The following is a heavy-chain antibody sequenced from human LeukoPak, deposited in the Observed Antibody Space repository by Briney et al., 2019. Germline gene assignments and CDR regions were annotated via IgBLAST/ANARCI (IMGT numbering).Heavy chain of an antibody. Sequence: SEILSLTCTVSGYSISSTYHWGWIRQSPGKGLEWIGSISQSGSTYHNPSLKSRVTISVDTSKNQFSLKLNSVTAADTAVYYCARDGYDFWSGGFDPWGQGTLVTVSS. CDR2: ISQSGST. CDR1: GYSISSTYH. V-gene: IGHV4-38-2*02. D-gene: IGHD3-3*01. CDR3: ARDGYDFWSGGFDP. J-gene: IGHJ5*02.